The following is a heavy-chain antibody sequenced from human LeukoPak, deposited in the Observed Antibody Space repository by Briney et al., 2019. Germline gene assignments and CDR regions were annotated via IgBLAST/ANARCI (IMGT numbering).Heavy chain of an antibody. D-gene: IGHD2-15*01. CDR2: IIPILGIA. CDR3: ARGARGNYYYYGMDV. V-gene: IGHV1-69*04. CDR1: GGTFSSYA. J-gene: IGHJ6*02. Sequence: SVKVSCKASGGTFSSYAISWVRQAPGQGLEWMGRIIPILGIANYAQKFQGRVTITADKSTSTAYMGLSSLRSEDTAVYYCARGARGNYYYYGMDVWGQGTTVTVSS.